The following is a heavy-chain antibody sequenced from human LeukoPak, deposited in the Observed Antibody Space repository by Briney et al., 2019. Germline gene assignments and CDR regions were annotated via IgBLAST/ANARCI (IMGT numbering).Heavy chain of an antibody. CDR1: GFTFDAYA. J-gene: IGHJ5*02. D-gene: IGHD3-16*01. V-gene: IGHV3-9*01. CDR2: ISWNSGSI. Sequence: GGSLRLSCAASGFTFDAYAMHWVRQAPGKGLEWVSGISWNSGSIGYADSVKGRFTISRDNAKNSLYLQMNRLRAEDTALYYCAKDSLSRSKRLGWFDPWGQGTLVTVSS. CDR3: AKDSLSRSKRLGWFDP.